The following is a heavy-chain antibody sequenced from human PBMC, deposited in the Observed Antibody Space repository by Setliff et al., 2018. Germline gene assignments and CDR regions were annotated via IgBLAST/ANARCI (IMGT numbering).Heavy chain of an antibody. CDR1: GYTFSNYG. Sequence: ASVKVSCKASGYTFSNYGINWVRQAPGQGLEWMGWMSTYAQKFQGRVTMTTDTPTSTAYMELRSLTSDDTALYYCVRGQGPRTVVAIPFDHWGQGTLVTVSS. CDR2: MST. D-gene: IGHD3-22*01. J-gene: IGHJ4*02. CDR3: VRGQGPRTVVAIPFDH. V-gene: IGHV1-18*01.